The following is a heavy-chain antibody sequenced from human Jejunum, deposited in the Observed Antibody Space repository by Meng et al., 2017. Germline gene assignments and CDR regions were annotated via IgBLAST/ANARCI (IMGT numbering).Heavy chain of an antibody. CDR1: GFIFSSFE. CDR2: IGNGGGRTT. Sequence: GESLKISCEVSGFIFSSFEMNWVRQAPGKGLEWLAYIGNGGGRTTFYADSVKGRFSIPRDNGKSALFLLMSSLRAEDTAIYYCAREAGNLRAFDIWGQGTMVTVSS. V-gene: IGHV3-48*03. J-gene: IGHJ3*02. D-gene: IGHD1-1*01. CDR3: AREAGNLRAFDI.